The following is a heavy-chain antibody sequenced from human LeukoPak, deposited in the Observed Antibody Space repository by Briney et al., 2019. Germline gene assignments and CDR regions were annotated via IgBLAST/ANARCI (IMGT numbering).Heavy chain of an antibody. J-gene: IGHJ4*02. CDR3: ARHSSGSYYFGGDFDY. CDR1: GFTFSSYE. V-gene: IGHV3-48*03. D-gene: IGHD1-26*01. CDR2: ISSSGSTI. Sequence: GGSLRLSCAASGFTFSSYEMNWVRQAPGKGLEWVSYISSSGSTIYYADSVKGRFTISRDNVKNSLYLQMNSLRAEDTAVYYCARHSSGSYYFGGDFDYWGQGTLVTVSS.